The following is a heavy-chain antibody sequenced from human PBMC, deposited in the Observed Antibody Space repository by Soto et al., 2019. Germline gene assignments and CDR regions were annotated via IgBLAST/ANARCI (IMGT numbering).Heavy chain of an antibody. J-gene: IGHJ3*02. CDR1: GFTFSSYG. CDR2: ISYDGSNK. D-gene: IGHD4-17*01. CDR3: ARPPGGGYGEGSDAFDI. Sequence: GGSLRLSCAASGFTFSSYGMHWVRQAPGKGLEWVAVISYDGSNKYYADSVKGRFTISRDNSKNTLYLQMNSLRAEYTAVYYCARPPGGGYGEGSDAFDIWGQGTMVTVSS. V-gene: IGHV3-30*03.